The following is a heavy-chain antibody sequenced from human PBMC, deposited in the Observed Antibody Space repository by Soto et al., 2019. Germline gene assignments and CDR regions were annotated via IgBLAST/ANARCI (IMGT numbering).Heavy chain of an antibody. V-gene: IGHV3-23*01. CDR3: AKATATGGGAFDI. CDR2: ILVDGRT. D-gene: IGHD2-8*02. J-gene: IGHJ3*02. CDR1: GFIGSSYD. Sequence: EVQMFESGGGLAQPGGSLSFSFEAFGFIGSSYDMTWVRRAPGKGLEWVSTILVDGRTFYVDSVKGRFTIPRDSSQNTVYLQMNSLTAGDTALYYCAKATATGGGAFDICGQGTMVTVSS.